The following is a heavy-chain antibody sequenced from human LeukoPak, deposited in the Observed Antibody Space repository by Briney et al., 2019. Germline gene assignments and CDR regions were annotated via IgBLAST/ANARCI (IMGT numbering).Heavy chain of an antibody. CDR2: IWYDGSNK. J-gene: IGHJ4*02. D-gene: IGHD1-26*01. CDR3: AKVTVVGATGYYFDY. Sequence: PGGSLRLSCAASGFTFSSYGMHWVRQAPGKGLEWVAVIWYDGSNKYYADSVKGRFTISRDNSKNTLYLQMNSLRAEDTAVYYCAKVTVVGATGYYFDYWGQGTLVSVSS. CDR1: GFTFSSYG. V-gene: IGHV3-33*06.